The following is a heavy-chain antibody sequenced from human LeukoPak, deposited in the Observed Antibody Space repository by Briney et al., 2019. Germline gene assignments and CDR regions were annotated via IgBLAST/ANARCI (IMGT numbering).Heavy chain of an antibody. D-gene: IGHD5-12*01. CDR1: GGTFSSYA. V-gene: IGHV1-69*01. J-gene: IGHJ6*03. CDR3: ASFAVHRGYDDGYYYLDV. CDR2: IIPIFGTA. Sequence: SVKVSCKASGGTFSSYAISWLRQAPGQGLEWMGGIIPIFGTANYAQKFQGRVTITADESTSTAYMELSSLRSEDTAVYYCASFAVHRGYDDGYYYLDVWGKGTTFTVSS.